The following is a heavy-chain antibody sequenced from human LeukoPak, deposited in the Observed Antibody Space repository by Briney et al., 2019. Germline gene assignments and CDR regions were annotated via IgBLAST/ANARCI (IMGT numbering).Heavy chain of an antibody. V-gene: IGHV4-59*01. Sequence: PSETLSLTCTVSGGSISSYYWSWIRQPPGKGLEWIGYIYYSGSTNYNPSLKSRVTISVDTSKNQFSLKLSSVTAADTAVYYCARVNIITYDILTGFDYWGQGTLVTVSS. CDR3: ARVNIITYDILTGFDY. D-gene: IGHD3-9*01. J-gene: IGHJ4*02. CDR2: IYYSGST. CDR1: GGSISSYY.